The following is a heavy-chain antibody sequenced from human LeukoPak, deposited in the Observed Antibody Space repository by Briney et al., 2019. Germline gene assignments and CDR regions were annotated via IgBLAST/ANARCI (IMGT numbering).Heavy chain of an antibody. D-gene: IGHD3-3*01. CDR1: GGSISSSSYY. V-gene: IGHV4-39*07. Sequence: SETLSLTCTVSGGSISSSSYYWGWIRQPPGKGLEWIGSIYYSGSTYYNPSLKSRVTISVDTSKNQFSLKLSSVTAADTAVYYCARDKSYYDFWSGYYGLDYWGQGTLVTVSS. CDR3: ARDKSYYDFWSGYYGLDY. J-gene: IGHJ4*02. CDR2: IYYSGST.